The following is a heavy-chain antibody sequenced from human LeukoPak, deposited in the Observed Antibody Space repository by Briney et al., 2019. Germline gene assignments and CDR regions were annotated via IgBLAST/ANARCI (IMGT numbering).Heavy chain of an antibody. CDR2: IYYSGTT. J-gene: IGHJ4*02. D-gene: IGHD3-10*01. CDR1: GVSISTYY. V-gene: IGHV4-59*01. CDR3: VREANYYGSGSYFEGTFDY. Sequence: KPSETLSLTCTVSGVSISTYYWSWIRQPPGKGLEWIGYIYYSGTTNYNPSLKSRVTISIDTSKNEFSLKLTSVTAADTAVYYCVREANYYGSGSYFEGTFDYWGQGSLVTVSS.